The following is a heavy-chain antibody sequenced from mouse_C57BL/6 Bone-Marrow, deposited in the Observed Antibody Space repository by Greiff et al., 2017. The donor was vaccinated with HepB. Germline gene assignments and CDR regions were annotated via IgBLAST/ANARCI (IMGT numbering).Heavy chain of an antibody. CDR3: TRGGSTMVTTGFAY. CDR2: ISSGGDYI. J-gene: IGHJ3*01. V-gene: IGHV5S21*01. D-gene: IGHD2-2*01. CDR1: GFTFSSYA. Sequence: EVKVEESGAGLVKPGGSLKLSCAASGFTFSSYAMSWVRQTPEKRLEWVAYISSGGDYIYYADTVKGRFTISRDNARNTLYLQMSSRKAEDTAMYYSTRGGSTMVTTGFAYWGQGTLVTVSA.